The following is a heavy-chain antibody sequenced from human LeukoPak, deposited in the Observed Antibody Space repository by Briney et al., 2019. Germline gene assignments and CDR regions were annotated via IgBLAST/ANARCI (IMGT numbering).Heavy chain of an antibody. CDR1: GFTFSSYG. V-gene: IGHV3-23*01. CDR3: AKKRAGTSSEPGDY. CDR2: ISGSAGST. D-gene: IGHD6-6*01. J-gene: IGHJ4*02. Sequence: GGSLRLSCAASGFTFSSYGMSWVRQAPGKGLEWVSAISGSAGSTYYADSVKGRFTISRDNSKNTLYLEMNSLRPEDTAVYYCAKKRAGTSSEPGDYWGQGTLVTVSS.